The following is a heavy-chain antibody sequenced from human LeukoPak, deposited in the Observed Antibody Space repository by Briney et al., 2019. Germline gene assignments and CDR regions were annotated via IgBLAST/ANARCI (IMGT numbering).Heavy chain of an antibody. CDR1: GGSFSGYY. J-gene: IGHJ4*02. V-gene: IGHV4-31*11. CDR2: IYYSGST. CDR3: ARVFFYYFDY. Sequence: SETLSLTCAGYGGSFSGYYWSWIRQHPGKGLEWIGYIYYSGSTYYNPSLKSRVTISVDTSKNQFSLKLSSVTAADTAVYYCARVFFYYFDYWGQGTLVTVSS. D-gene: IGHD2-21*01.